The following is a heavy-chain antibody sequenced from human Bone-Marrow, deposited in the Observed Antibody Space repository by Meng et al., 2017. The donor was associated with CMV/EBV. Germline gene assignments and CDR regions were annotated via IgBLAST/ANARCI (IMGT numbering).Heavy chain of an antibody. J-gene: IGHJ4*02. CDR3: ARDNHYCSTTSCYPWVGDH. CDR2: IWYDGSDN. Sequence: TFSSYGLHWVRQAPGKGLEWVAVIWYDGSDNYYADSVKGRFTISRDNSKNTLYLQMNSLRAEDTAVYYCARDNHYCSTTSCYPWVGDHWGQGTLVTVSS. CDR1: TFSSYG. V-gene: IGHV3-33*01. D-gene: IGHD2-2*01.